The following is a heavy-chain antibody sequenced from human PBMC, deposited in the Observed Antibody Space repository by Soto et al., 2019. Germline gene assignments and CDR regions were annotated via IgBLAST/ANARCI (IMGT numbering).Heavy chain of an antibody. Sequence: ASVKVSCKASGGTFSSYTISWVRQAPGQGLEWMGRIIPILGIANYAQKFQGRVTITADKSTSTAYMELSSLRSEDTAVYYCAIGGIAVAGTYLFDPWGQGTLVTVSS. D-gene: IGHD6-19*01. CDR3: AIGGIAVAGTYLFDP. CDR2: IIPILGIA. J-gene: IGHJ5*02. CDR1: GGTFSSYT. V-gene: IGHV1-69*02.